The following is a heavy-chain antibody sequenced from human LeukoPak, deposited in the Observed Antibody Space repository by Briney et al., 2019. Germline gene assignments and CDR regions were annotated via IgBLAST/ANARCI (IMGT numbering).Heavy chain of an antibody. CDR3: ARDVISRQMITLGLGF. V-gene: IGHV3-30*03. CDR2: ISYDGSKR. J-gene: IGHJ4*02. D-gene: IGHD1-20*01. Sequence: GGSLRLSCAASGFTFSDYYMSWIRQAPGKGLEGVAVISYDGSKRYYADSVKGRFTISRDTSNKTAYLEMNSLRVDDTAVYYCARDVISRQMITLGLGFWGQGTLVTVSS. CDR1: GFTFSDYY.